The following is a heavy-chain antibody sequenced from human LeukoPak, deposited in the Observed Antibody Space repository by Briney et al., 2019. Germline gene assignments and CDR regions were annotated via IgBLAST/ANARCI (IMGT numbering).Heavy chain of an antibody. CDR3: ARLRVVVPAATLYYFDY. D-gene: IGHD2-2*01. CDR1: GDSISSSSYY. CDR2: IYYSGST. J-gene: IGHJ4*02. Sequence: PSETLSLTCSVSGDSISSSSYYWGWIRQPPGKELEWIGSIYYSGSTYYNPSLKSRVTISVDTSKNQFSLKLTSVTAADTAVYYCARLRVVVPAATLYYFDYWGQGTLVTVSS. V-gene: IGHV4-39*01.